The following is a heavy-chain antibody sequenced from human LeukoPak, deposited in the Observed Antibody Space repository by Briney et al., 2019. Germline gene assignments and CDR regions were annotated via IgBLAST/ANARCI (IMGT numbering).Heavy chain of an antibody. CDR1: GFTFSNYA. D-gene: IGHD5-24*01. CDR3: ARDDGYNPHDY. CDR2: IDSGGGT. V-gene: IGHV3-23*01. Sequence: GGSLSLSCAASGFTFSNYAMSWVRQAPGKGLEWVSAIDSGGGTYYADSVKGRFTISRDNSKNTLYLQMNSLRAEDTAVYYCARDDGYNPHDYWGQGTLVTVSS. J-gene: IGHJ4*02.